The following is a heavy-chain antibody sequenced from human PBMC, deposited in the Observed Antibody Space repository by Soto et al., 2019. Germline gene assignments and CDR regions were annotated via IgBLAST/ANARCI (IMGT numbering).Heavy chain of an antibody. J-gene: IGHJ5*02. CDR2: IYWDDYK. V-gene: IGHV2-5*02. CDR1: GMG. D-gene: IGHD6-6*01. CDR3: AHIVGIEYSTSVNWFDP. Sequence: GMGVGWLRQPPGKALEWLALIYWDDYKRYSPSVKSRLTITKDTSKNQVVLTMTNMDPVDTATYYCAHIVGIEYSTSVNWFDPWARQPWSPSP.